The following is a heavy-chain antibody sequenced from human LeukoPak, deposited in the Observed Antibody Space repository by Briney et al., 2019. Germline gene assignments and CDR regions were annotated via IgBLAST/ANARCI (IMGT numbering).Heavy chain of an antibody. CDR3: AKRRGDCSDGQGCGDY. J-gene: IGHJ4*02. CDR2: ISSSGSTI. V-gene: IGHV3-48*03. D-gene: IGHD2-15*01. CDR1: GFTFSSYE. Sequence: SGGSLRLSCAASGFTFSSYEMNWVRQAPGKGLEWVSYISSSGSTIYYADSVKGRFTNSRDNAKNSLYLQMNSLRAEDTAVYYCAKRRGDCSDGQGCGDYWGQGTLVTVSS.